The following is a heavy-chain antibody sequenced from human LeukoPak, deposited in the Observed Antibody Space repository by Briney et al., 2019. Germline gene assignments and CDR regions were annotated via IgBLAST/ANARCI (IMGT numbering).Heavy chain of an antibody. D-gene: IGHD1-26*01. CDR1: GFTFGSYA. J-gene: IGHJ4*02. CDR2: ISYDGSNK. V-gene: IGHV3-30*01. Sequence: GGSLRLSWAASGFTFGSYAMHWVRQAPGKGLEWVAVISYDGSNKYYADSVKGRFTISRDNSKNTLYLQMNSLRAEDTAVYYCARAYDVGAPTLDYWGQGTLVTVSS. CDR3: ARAYDVGAPTLDY.